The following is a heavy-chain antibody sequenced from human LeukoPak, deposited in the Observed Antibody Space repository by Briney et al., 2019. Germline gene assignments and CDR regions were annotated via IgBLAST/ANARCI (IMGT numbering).Heavy chain of an antibody. V-gene: IGHV3-7*05. D-gene: IGHD5-18*01. CDR3: AREAGIPPSTQQWPTSVDY. CDR1: GFTFSSYW. CDR2: IKQDGSEK. J-gene: IGHJ4*02. Sequence: GGSLRLSCSASGFTFSSYWMSWVRQAPGKGLEWVANIKQDGSEKYYVDSVKGRFTISRDNAKNSLYLQMNSLRAEDTAVYYCAREAGIPPSTQQWPTSVDYWGQGTLVTVSS.